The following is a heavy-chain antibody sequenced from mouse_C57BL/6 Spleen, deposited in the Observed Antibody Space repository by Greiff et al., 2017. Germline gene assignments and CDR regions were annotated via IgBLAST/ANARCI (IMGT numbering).Heavy chain of an antibody. Sequence: QVQLQQSGPELVKPGASVKISCKASGYAFSSSWMNWVKQRPGKGLEWIGRIYPGDGDTNYNGKFKGKATLTADKSSSTAYMQLSSLTSEDSAVYFCVIYYGNYDVDYWGQGTTLTVSS. V-gene: IGHV1-82*01. CDR3: VIYYGNYDVDY. D-gene: IGHD2-1*01. CDR1: GYAFSSSW. J-gene: IGHJ2*01. CDR2: IYPGDGDT.